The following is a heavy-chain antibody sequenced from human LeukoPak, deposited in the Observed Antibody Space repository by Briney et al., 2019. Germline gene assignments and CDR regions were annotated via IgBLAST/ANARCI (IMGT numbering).Heavy chain of an antibody. D-gene: IGHD3-22*01. CDR2: INPSGGST. J-gene: IGHJ4*02. V-gene: IGHV1-46*01. CDR3: ARVQDYYDSSGCAGY. CDR1: GYTFTSYD. Sequence: ASVKVSCKASGYTFTSYDINWVRQAPGQGLEWMGIINPSGGSTSYAQKFQGRVTMTRNTSTSTVYMELSSLRSEDTAVYYCARVQDYYDSSGCAGYWGQGTLVTVSS.